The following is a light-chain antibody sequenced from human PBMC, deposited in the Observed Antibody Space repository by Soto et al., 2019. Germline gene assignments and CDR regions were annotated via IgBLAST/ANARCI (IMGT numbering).Light chain of an antibody. CDR2: VAS. CDR3: QQYNFWSLT. CDR1: QSVNNN. Sequence: IGMTQSPATLSVSPGERATLSCRASQSVNNNLAWYQQKPGQTPKLLIYVASTRATGIPARFRGSGSGTEFTVTISSLQSDDFGVYDCQQYNFWSLTFGGGTKVEVK. V-gene: IGKV3-15*01. J-gene: IGKJ4*01.